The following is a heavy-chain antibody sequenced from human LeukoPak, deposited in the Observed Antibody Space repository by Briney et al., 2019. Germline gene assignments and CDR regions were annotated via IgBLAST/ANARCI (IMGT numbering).Heavy chain of an antibody. Sequence: PGGSLRLSCAASGFTFSSYSMNWVRQAPGKGLEWVSYISSSSSTIYYADSVKGRFTISRDNAKNSLYLQMNSLRAEDTAVYYCARVCRYSGYDWDYWGQGTLVTVSS. D-gene: IGHD5-12*01. CDR1: GFTFSSYS. V-gene: IGHV3-48*01. J-gene: IGHJ4*02. CDR2: ISSSSSTI. CDR3: ARVCRYSGYDWDY.